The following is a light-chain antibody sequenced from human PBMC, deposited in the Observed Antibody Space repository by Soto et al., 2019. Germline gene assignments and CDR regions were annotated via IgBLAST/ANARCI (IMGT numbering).Light chain of an antibody. J-gene: IGLJ2*01. Sequence: QSVLTQPPSASASLGASVKLTCTLSSGHSSYAIAWHQQQPEKGPRYLMKLNSDGSHSKGDGIPDRFSGSSSGAERYLTISSLQSEVEADYYCHTSASGILFGGGTKVTVL. CDR1: SGHSSYA. V-gene: IGLV4-69*01. CDR2: LNSDGSH. CDR3: HTSASGIL.